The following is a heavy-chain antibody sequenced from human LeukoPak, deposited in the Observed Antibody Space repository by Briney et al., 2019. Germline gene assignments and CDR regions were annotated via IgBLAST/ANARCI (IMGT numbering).Heavy chain of an antibody. Sequence: PGRSLRLSCAASGFTLSSYGMHWVRQAPGKGLEWVAVISYDGSNKYYADSVKGRFTISRDNSKDTLYLQMNSLRAEDTAVYYCAKDPFDYWGQGTLVTVSS. V-gene: IGHV3-30*18. CDR2: ISYDGSNK. CDR3: AKDPFDY. J-gene: IGHJ4*02. CDR1: GFTLSSYG.